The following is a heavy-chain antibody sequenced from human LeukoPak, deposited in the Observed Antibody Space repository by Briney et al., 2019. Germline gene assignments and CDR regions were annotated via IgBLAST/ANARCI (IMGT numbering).Heavy chain of an antibody. CDR2: INPSGGST. CDR1: GYTFTSYY. Sequence: ASVKVSCKASGYTFTSYYMHWVRQAPGQGLEWMGIINPSGGSTSYAQKFQGRVTMTRDMSTSTVYMELSSLRSEDTAVYYCVRGGAPQGAFDIWGQGTMVTVSS. V-gene: IGHV1-46*01. CDR3: VRGGAPQGAFDI. J-gene: IGHJ3*02.